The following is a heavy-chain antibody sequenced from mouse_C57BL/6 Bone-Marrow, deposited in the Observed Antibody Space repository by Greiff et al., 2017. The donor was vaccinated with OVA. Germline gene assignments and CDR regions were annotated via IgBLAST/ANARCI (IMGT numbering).Heavy chain of an antibody. V-gene: IGHV1-55*01. CDR1: GYTFTSYW. CDR3: ARSGITTVEGDFAMDD. D-gene: IGHD1-1*01. J-gene: IGHJ4*01. CDR2: IYPGSGRT. Sequence: VQLQQPGAELVKPGASVKMSCKASGYTFTSYWITWVKQRPGQGLEWIGDIYPGSGRTNYNEKFKSKATLTVDTSSSTAYMQLSSLTSEDSAVYYCARSGITTVEGDFAMDDWGKGTSVTVSS.